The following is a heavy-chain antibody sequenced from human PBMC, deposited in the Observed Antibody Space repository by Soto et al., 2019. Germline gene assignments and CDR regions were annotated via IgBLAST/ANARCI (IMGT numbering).Heavy chain of an antibody. CDR1: GFTFSSYA. CDR3: AKAICVTIFGVVITPNYYYGMDV. Sequence: EVQLLESGGGLVQPGGSLRLSCAASGFTFSSYAMSWVRQAPGKGLEWVSAISGSGGSTYYADSVKGRFTISRDNSKNTLYLQMNSLRAEDTAVYYCAKAICVTIFGVVITPNYYYGMDVWGQGTTVTVSS. D-gene: IGHD3-3*01. CDR2: ISGSGGST. V-gene: IGHV3-23*01. J-gene: IGHJ6*02.